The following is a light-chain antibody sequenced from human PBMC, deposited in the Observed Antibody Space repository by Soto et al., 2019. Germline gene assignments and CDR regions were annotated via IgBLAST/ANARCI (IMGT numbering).Light chain of an antibody. CDR1: QGIRSW. Sequence: DIQMTQSPSSVSAAVGDRVTITCRASQGIRSWLAWYQQKPGKAPKLLIYAASKLQSGVPSRFSGSGSGTDFTLTISSLQPEDFATCYCQQANSFPVTFGQGTRLEIK. CDR2: AAS. V-gene: IGKV1D-12*01. J-gene: IGKJ5*01. CDR3: QQANSFPVT.